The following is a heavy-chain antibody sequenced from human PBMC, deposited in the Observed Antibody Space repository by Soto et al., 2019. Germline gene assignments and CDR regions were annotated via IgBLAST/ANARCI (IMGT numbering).Heavy chain of an antibody. J-gene: IGHJ5*02. CDR3: ARQAAAPGIDLWFDP. CDR2: IFYAGNT. V-gene: IGHV4-39*01. CDR1: GGSISSSRSY. Sequence: QLQLQESGPGLVKPSETLSLTCNVSGGSISSSRSYWAWFRQPPGKELEWIANIFYAGNTYYNPSLTSRATLSVDTSKNQFSLKLDSVTAADTAVYYCARQAAAPGIDLWFDPWGQGTLVTVSS. D-gene: IGHD6-13*01.